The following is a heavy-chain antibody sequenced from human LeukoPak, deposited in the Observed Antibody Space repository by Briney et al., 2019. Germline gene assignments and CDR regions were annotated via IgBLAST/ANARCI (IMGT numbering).Heavy chain of an antibody. D-gene: IGHD3-10*01. CDR1: GFTFSSYD. Sequence: PGGSLRLSCAACGFTFSSYDMHWVRQATGKGLEWVSAIGTAGVTYYPGSVKGRFTISRENAKNSLYLQMNSLRAGDTAVYYCASSLSDPPNVLLWFGESIGSSGMDVWGQGTTVTVSS. CDR3: ASSLSDPPNVLLWFGESIGSSGMDV. CDR2: IGTAGVT. J-gene: IGHJ6*02. V-gene: IGHV3-13*01.